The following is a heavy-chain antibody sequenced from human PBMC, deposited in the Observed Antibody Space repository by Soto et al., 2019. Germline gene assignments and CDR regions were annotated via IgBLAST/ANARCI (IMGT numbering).Heavy chain of an antibody. Sequence: QITLKESGPTLVNPTQTLTLTCTFSGFSLSTSGVGVGWSRQPPGKALEWLAIIYWDDDKRYSPSLKSRLTITKDTYKNKVVLTMTNMDTVDPATYYCARFSGSYGAVYFQHWGQGTLVTVAS. CDR2: IYWDDDK. V-gene: IGHV2-5*02. D-gene: IGHD1-26*01. J-gene: IGHJ1*01. CDR1: GFSLSTSGVG. CDR3: ARFSGSYGAVYFQH.